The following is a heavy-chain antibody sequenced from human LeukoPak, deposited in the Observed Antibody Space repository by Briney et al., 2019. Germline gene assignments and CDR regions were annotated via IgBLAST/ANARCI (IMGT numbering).Heavy chain of an antibody. J-gene: IGHJ1*01. Sequence: GASVKVSCKVSGYTLTGLSMHWVRQAPGKGLEWMGGFDPEDGETIYAQKFQGRVTMTEDTSTDTAYMELSSLRSEDTAVYYCATGPVGATPEYFQHWGQGTLVTVSS. CDR1: GYTLTGLS. V-gene: IGHV1-24*01. CDR2: FDPEDGET. CDR3: ATGPVGATPEYFQH. D-gene: IGHD1-26*01.